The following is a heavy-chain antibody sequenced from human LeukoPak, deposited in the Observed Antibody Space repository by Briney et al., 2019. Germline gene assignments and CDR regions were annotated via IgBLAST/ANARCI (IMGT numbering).Heavy chain of an antibody. J-gene: IGHJ6*02. D-gene: IGHD3-10*01. V-gene: IGHV4-34*01. Sequence: PSETLSLTCAVYGGSFSGYYWSWIRQPPGKGLEWIGEINHSGSTNYNPSLKSRVTISVDTSKNQFSLKLSSVTPEDTAVYYCARDRGGYYYYGMDVWGQGTTVTVSS. CDR2: INHSGST. CDR3: ARDRGGYYYYGMDV. CDR1: GGSFSGYY.